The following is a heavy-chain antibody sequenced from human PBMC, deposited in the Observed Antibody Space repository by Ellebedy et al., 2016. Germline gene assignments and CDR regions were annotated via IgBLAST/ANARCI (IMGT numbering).Heavy chain of an antibody. J-gene: IGHJ6*02. V-gene: IGHV1-69*06. CDR2: IIPIFGTA. D-gene: IGHD6-13*01. CDR3: ARDDSSSWYGGVTDGMDV. CDR1: GGTFSSYA. Sequence: SVKVSXXASGGTFSSYAISWVRQAPGQGLEWMGGIIPIFGTANYAQKFQGRVTITADKSTSTAYMELSSLRSEDTAVYYCARDDSSSWYGGVTDGMDVWGQGTTVTVSS.